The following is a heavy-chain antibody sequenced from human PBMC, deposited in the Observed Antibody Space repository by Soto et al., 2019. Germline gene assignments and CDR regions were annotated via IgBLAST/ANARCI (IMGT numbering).Heavy chain of an antibody. J-gene: IGHJ3*01. CDR1: GFSFSNYA. Sequence: GSLRLSCAASGFSFSNYAMNWVRQAPGKGLEWVPVISGSGGSASYTDSVQGRFTISRDNSNNTLYLQMNSLRAEDTAIYSCVREATGWYSRGSFDFWGRGTMVTVSS. CDR2: ISGSGGSA. V-gene: IGHV3-23*01. CDR3: VREATGWYSRGSFDF. D-gene: IGHD6-19*01.